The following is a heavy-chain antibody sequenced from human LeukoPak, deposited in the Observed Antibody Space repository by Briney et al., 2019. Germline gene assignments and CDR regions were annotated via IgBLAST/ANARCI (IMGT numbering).Heavy chain of an antibody. CDR2: ISYDGSNK. J-gene: IGHJ4*02. CDR1: GFTFSSYG. D-gene: IGHD4-17*01. Sequence: PGGSLRLSCAASGFTFSSYGVHWVCQAQGKGLEWVAVISYDGSNKYYADSVKGRFTISRDNSKNTLYLQMNSLRAEDTAVYYCAKLGGAGMTTVTPSDYWGQGTLVTVSS. CDR3: AKLGGAGMTTVTPSDY. V-gene: IGHV3-30*18.